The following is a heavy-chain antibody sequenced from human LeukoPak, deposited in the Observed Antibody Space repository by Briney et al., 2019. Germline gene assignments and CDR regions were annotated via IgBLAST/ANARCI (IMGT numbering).Heavy chain of an antibody. V-gene: IGHV3-48*01. J-gene: IGHJ4*02. D-gene: IGHD4-11*01. Sequence: GGSLRLSCTASGFIFISYGMNWVRQAPGKGVELFSYISSGCSTIYYADSVKGRFTISRDNAKNSLYLQMNSLRAEDTAVYYCARDENSVRDFDSWGQGTLVTVSS. CDR3: ARDENSVRDFDS. CDR2: ISSGCSTI. CDR1: GFIFISYG.